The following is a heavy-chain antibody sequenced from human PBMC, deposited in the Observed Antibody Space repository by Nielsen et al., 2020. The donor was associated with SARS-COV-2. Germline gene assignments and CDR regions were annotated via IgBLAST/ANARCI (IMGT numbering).Heavy chain of an antibody. CDR3: VRGYNYGYSGMDV. Sequence: GESLKISCKGSGYSFSTYWIGWVRQMPGKGLEWMGIIYPGDSDTRYSPSFQGQVTISADKSINTAYLQWGSLRASDTAMYFCVRGYNYGYSGMDVWGQGTTVTVSS. V-gene: IGHV5-51*01. J-gene: IGHJ6*02. CDR1: GYSFSTYW. CDR2: IYPGDSDT. D-gene: IGHD5-18*01.